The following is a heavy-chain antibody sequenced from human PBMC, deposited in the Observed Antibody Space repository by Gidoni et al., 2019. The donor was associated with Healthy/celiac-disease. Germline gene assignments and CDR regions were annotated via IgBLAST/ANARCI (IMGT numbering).Heavy chain of an antibody. D-gene: IGHD6-13*01. Sequence: QVQLVESGGGVVQPGRSLRLSCAASGFTFSSYAMHWVRQAPGKGLEWVAVISYDGSNKYYADSVKGRFTISRDNSKNTLYLQMNSLRAEDTAVYYCARECGIAAAGTGNWFDPWGQGTLVTVSS. V-gene: IGHV3-30-3*01. CDR2: ISYDGSNK. CDR3: ARECGIAAAGTGNWFDP. J-gene: IGHJ5*02. CDR1: GFTFSSYA.